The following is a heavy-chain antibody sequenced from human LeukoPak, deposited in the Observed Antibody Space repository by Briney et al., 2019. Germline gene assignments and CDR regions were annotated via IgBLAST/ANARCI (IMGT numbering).Heavy chain of an antibody. D-gene: IGHD3-10*01. J-gene: IGHJ4*02. Sequence: GGSLRLSCAASGFTFSSYSMNWVRQAPGKGLEWVSSISSSSSYIYYADSVKGRFTTSRDNAKNSLYLQMNSLRAEDTAVYYCALRPLRVRGVYENHYFDYWGQGTLVTVSS. CDR3: ALRPLRVRGVYENHYFDY. CDR1: GFTFSSYS. V-gene: IGHV3-21*01. CDR2: ISSSSSYI.